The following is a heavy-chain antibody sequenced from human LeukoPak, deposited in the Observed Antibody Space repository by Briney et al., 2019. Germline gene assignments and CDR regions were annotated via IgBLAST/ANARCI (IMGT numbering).Heavy chain of an antibody. CDR2: ISAYNGNT. D-gene: IGHD6-13*01. Sequence: ASVTVSCTSSGYTFTSYGISWVRQAPGQGLERMGWISAYNGNTNYAQKLQGRVTITTDTSTSTAYMELRSLRPDDTAVYYCARDLLRANIWQQLVRGNWFNPWGQGTLVTVSS. CDR1: GYTFTSYG. V-gene: IGHV1-18*01. CDR3: ARDLLRANIWQQLVRGNWFNP. J-gene: IGHJ5*02.